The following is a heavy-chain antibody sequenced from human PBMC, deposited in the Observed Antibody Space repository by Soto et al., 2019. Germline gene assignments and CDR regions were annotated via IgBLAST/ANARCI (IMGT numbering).Heavy chain of an antibody. Sequence: SGGSLRLSCLASGFTVTSNYMIWVRQPPGKGLEWVSTTFSGGSTNYADSVKGRFTISRDNSKNTVYLQMNNLRVEDTAVYYCAKKPPSTIQGWAFGMDVWGQGTTVTVSS. CDR2: TFSGGST. D-gene: IGHD2-8*01. V-gene: IGHV3-53*01. J-gene: IGHJ6*02. CDR3: AKKPPSTIQGWAFGMDV. CDR1: GFTVTSNY.